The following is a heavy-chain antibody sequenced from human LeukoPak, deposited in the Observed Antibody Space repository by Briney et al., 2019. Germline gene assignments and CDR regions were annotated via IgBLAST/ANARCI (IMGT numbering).Heavy chain of an antibody. CDR1: GFTFNNYW. J-gene: IGHJ6*03. D-gene: IGHD4-11*01. CDR2: IKQDGSEK. Sequence: PGGSQRLSCAASGFTFNNYWMNWVRQAPGKGLEWVANIKQDGSEKYYVDSVKGRFTISRDNARNSLYLQMNSLRAEDTAVYYCARDRVTTSSWPRVEYYYMDVWGKGTTVTISS. V-gene: IGHV3-7*01. CDR3: ARDRVTTSSWPRVEYYYMDV.